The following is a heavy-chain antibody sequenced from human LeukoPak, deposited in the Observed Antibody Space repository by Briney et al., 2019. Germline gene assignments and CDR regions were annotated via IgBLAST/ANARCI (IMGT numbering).Heavy chain of an antibody. J-gene: IGHJ4*02. D-gene: IGHD3-22*01. V-gene: IGHV4-59*01. CDR1: GGSISSYY. CDR3: ARESVDSSGSFDY. Sequence: SETLSLTCTVSGGSISSYYWSWIRQPPGKGLEWIGYIYYSGSTNYNPSLKSRVTISVDTSKNQFSLKPSSVTAADTAVYYCARESVDSSGSFDYWGQGTLVTVSS. CDR2: IYYSGST.